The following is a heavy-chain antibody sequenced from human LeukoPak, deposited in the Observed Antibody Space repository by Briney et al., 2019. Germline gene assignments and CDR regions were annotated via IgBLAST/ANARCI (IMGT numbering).Heavy chain of an antibody. CDR1: GYTFTSYG. CDR3: ARPGYCSGGSCYSHAFDI. V-gene: IGHV1-69*10. Sequence: SVKVSCKAAGYTFTSYGISWVRQAPGQGLEWMGWIIPILGIANYAQKFQGRVTITADKSTSTAYMELSSLRSEDTAVYYCARPGYCSGGSCYSHAFDIWGQGTMVTVSS. CDR2: IIPILGIA. J-gene: IGHJ3*02. D-gene: IGHD2-15*01.